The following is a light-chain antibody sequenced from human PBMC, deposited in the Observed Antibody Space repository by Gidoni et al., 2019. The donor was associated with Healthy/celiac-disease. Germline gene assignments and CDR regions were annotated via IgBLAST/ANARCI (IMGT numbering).Light chain of an antibody. Sequence: DIQMTQSPSTLSASVGDRVTITCRASQSISSWLAWYQQKPGKAPKLLIYKASSLESGVPSRFSGSGSGTEFTLTISSLQPDDCATYYCQQYNSYSPITFGQGTRLEIK. CDR3: QQYNSYSPIT. CDR1: QSISSW. CDR2: KAS. V-gene: IGKV1-5*03. J-gene: IGKJ5*01.